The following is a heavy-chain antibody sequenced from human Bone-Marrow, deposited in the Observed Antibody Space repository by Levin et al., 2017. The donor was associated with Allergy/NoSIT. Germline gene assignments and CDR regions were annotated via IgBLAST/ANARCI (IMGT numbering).Heavy chain of an antibody. Sequence: GGSLRLSCAASGFTFSNYAIHWVRQAPGKGLEWVAVISHDGSKKYYADSVKGRFTISRYNSKNTLYLLMNSLRAEDTAVYYCAKDPFSSIAAAGTAWFDPWGQGTLVTVSS. CDR1: GFTFSNYA. V-gene: IGHV3-30*04. CDR2: ISHDGSKK. J-gene: IGHJ5*02. CDR3: AKDPFSSIAAAGTAWFDP. D-gene: IGHD6-13*01.